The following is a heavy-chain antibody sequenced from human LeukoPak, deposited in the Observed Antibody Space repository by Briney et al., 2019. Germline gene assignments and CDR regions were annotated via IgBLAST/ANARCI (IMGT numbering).Heavy chain of an antibody. V-gene: IGHV1-2*06. J-gene: IGHJ4*02. CDR1: GYTFTDYY. CDR2: INPNSGGGT. CDR3: ARIINGWYYFDY. D-gene: IGHD6-19*01. Sequence: ASVKVSCKASGYTFTDYYIHWVRQAPGQGLEWMGRINPNSGGGTNYAQKFQGRVTMTGDTSISTAYMELSRPRSDDTAVYYCARIINGWYYFDYWGQGTLVTVSS.